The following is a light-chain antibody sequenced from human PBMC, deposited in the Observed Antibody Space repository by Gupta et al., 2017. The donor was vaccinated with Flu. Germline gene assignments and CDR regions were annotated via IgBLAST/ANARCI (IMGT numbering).Light chain of an antibody. CDR3: QQSYSVPYT. V-gene: IGKV1-39*01. Sequence: DIQMTQAPPSLSASVGDRVTITCRASQSISSYLNWYQQKPGEAPNFLIYAASSVQSGVPSRFSGSGSGTDFTLTISSLQHEDFATYYCQQSYSVPYTFGQGTKLEIK. J-gene: IGKJ2*01. CDR1: QSISSY. CDR2: AAS.